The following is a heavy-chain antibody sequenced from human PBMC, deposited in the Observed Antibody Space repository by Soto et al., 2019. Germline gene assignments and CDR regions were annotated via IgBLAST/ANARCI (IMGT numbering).Heavy chain of an antibody. Sequence: GGSLRLSCAASGFTFSSYAMHWVRQAPGKGLEWVAVISYDGSNKYYADSVKGRFTISRDNSKNTLYLQMNSLRAEDTAVYYCARVYDYVWGTKGAFDIWGQGTMVTVSS. CDR1: GFTFSSYA. CDR3: ARVYDYVWGTKGAFDI. CDR2: ISYDGSNK. V-gene: IGHV3-30-3*01. D-gene: IGHD3-16*01. J-gene: IGHJ3*02.